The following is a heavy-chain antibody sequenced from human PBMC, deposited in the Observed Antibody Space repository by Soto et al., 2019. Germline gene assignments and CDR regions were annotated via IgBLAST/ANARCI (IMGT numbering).Heavy chain of an antibody. V-gene: IGHV3-64D*08. D-gene: IGHD4-17*01. CDR3: VKEIYGDFDYYYGMDV. J-gene: IGHJ6*02. Sequence: GGSLRLSCSASGFTFSSYAMHWVRQAPGKGLEYVSAISSNGGRTYYTDSVQGRFTISRDNSKNTLYLQMSSLRAEDTAVYYCVKEIYGDFDYYYGMDVWGQGTTVTVSS. CDR2: ISSNGGRT. CDR1: GFTFSSYA.